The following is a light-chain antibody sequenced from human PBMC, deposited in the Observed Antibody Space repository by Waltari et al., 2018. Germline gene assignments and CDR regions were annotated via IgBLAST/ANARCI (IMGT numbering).Light chain of an antibody. CDR3: QVWDSSSDHPGV. CDR2: DDS. J-gene: IGLJ3*02. Sequence: SYVLTQPPSVSVAPGKTARITCGGNDIGSKRVHWYQQKPGQPPVLVVYDDSDRPSGIPERFSGSNSGNTATLTISRVEAGDEADYYCQVWDSSSDHPGVFGGGTKLTVL. V-gene: IGLV3-21*03. CDR1: DIGSKR.